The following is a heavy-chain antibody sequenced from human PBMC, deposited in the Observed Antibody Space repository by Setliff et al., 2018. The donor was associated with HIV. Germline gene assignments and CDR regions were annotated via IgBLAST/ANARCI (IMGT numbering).Heavy chain of an antibody. CDR2: IYGGAST. J-gene: IGHJ4*02. CDR1: GFTVSSDY. Sequence: GGSLRLSCAASGFTVSSDYMSWVRQAPGKGLEWLSTIYGGASTYYADSVKGRSTISRDNSKNTIFLQMNGLRGDDTAIYYCAKGSGFHDYWGQGTRVTVSS. CDR3: AKGSGFHDY. V-gene: IGHV3-53*01. D-gene: IGHD6-19*01.